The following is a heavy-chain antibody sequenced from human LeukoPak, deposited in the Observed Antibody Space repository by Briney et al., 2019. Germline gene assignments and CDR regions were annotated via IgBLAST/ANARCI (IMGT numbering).Heavy chain of an antibody. CDR3: AKGNFGVATHFDY. J-gene: IGHJ4*02. D-gene: IGHD3-3*01. CDR1: GFTFSSYG. V-gene: IGHV3-33*06. CDR2: IWYDGSNK. Sequence: GGSLRLSCAASGFTFSSYGMHWVRQAPGKGLEWVAVIWYDGSNKYYADSAKGRFTISRDNSKNTLYLQMNRLRAEDTAVYYCAKGNFGVATHFDYWGQGTLVTVSS.